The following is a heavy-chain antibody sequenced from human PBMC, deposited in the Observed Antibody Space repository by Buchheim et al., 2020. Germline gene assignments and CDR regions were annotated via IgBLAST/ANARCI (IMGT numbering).Heavy chain of an antibody. Sequence: EVQLVESGGGLVKPGGSLRLSCAASGFTFSSYSMNWVRQAPGKGLEWVSSISSSSSYIYYADSVKGRFTISRDNAKNSLYLQMNSLRAEDTAVYYCARLRGFWRRARLYYYYGMDVWGQGTT. CDR3: ARLRGFWRRARLYYYYGMDV. CDR2: ISSSSSYI. D-gene: IGHD3-3*01. V-gene: IGHV3-21*01. J-gene: IGHJ6*02. CDR1: GFTFSSYS.